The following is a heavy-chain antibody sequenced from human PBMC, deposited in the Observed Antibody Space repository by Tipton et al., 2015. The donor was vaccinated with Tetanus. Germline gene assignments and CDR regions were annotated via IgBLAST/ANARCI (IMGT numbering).Heavy chain of an antibody. J-gene: IGHJ4*02. D-gene: IGHD6-19*01. Sequence: QSGPEVKKPGASVKVSCKASGYTFTSYDINWVRQATGQGLEWMGWMNPNRGNTGYAQKFQGRVTMTRNTSISTAYMGLSSLRSEDTAVYYCARGRIAVAGTTAYYFDYWGQGTLVTVSS. CDR1: GYTFTSYD. CDR3: ARGRIAVAGTTAYYFDY. CDR2: MNPNRGNT. V-gene: IGHV1-8*01.